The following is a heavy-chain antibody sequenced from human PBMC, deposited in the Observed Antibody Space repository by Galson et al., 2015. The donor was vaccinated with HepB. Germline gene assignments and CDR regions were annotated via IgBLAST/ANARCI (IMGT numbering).Heavy chain of an antibody. CDR2: IFREGTA. J-gene: IGHJ4*02. D-gene: IGHD2-2*01. CDR3: ATKTDAIYFFDY. V-gene: IGHV4-28*01. Sequence: LSLTCAVSGLSIDNKWWVWILQPPGKGLQWMGYIFREGTAFYNPSLESRLTLSRDNFASQVSLKLSAVTAADTATYYCATKTDAIYFFDYWGQGITVTVSS. CDR1: GLSIDNKW.